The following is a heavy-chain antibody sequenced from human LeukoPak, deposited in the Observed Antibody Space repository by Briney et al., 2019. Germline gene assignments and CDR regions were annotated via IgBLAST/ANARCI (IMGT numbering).Heavy chain of an antibody. CDR3: ARAFEGGSRRYYYMDV. CDR2: INPNSGGT. V-gene: IGHV1-2*02. CDR1: GYTFTGYY. D-gene: IGHD1-26*01. J-gene: IGHJ6*03. Sequence: GASVKVSCKASGYTFTGYYVHWVRQAPGQGLEWMGWINPNSGGTNYAQKLQGRVTMTTDTSTSTAYMELRSLRSDDTAAYYCARAFEGGSRRYYYMDVWGKGTTVTVSS.